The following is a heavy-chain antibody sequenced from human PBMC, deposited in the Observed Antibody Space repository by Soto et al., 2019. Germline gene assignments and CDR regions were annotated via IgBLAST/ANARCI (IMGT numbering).Heavy chain of an antibody. CDR1: GGTFSSYA. D-gene: IGHD3-22*01. V-gene: IGHV1-69*12. CDR2: IIPIFGTA. CDR3: AREPAKYDSSGSYYPPPGWYFDL. J-gene: IGHJ2*01. Sequence: QVQLVQSGAEVKKPGSSVKVSCKASGGTFSSYAISWVRQAPGQGLEWMGGIIPIFGTANYAQKFQGRVTIPADESTSTADMELRSLRSEDTAVYYCAREPAKYDSSGSYYPPPGWYFDLWGRGTLVTVSS.